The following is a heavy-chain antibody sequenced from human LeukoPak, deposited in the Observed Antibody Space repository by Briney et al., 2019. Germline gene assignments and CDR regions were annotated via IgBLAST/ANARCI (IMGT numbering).Heavy chain of an antibody. J-gene: IGHJ4*02. CDR2: MNPNSGNA. CDR3: ARVGYSNSYDY. Sequence: EASVKVSCKASGYTFTNFDINWVRQATGQGLEWMGWMNPNSGNADSAQKFQGRVTITWDTPISTAYMELTSLRSEDTAVYYCARVGYSNSYDYWGQGTLVTVSS. D-gene: IGHD4-11*01. CDR1: GYTFTNFD. V-gene: IGHV1-8*03.